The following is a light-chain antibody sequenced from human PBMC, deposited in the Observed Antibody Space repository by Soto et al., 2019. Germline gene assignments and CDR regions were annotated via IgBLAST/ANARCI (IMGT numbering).Light chain of an antibody. Sequence: QSVLTQPASVSGSPGQSITISCTGSTSDVGGFNYVSWYQHHPGKAPKIMIYEVSYRPSGVPNRFSGSKSGNTASLTISGLQAEDEADYYCSSYTSISTYVFGTGTKVTVL. CDR3: SSYTSISTYV. J-gene: IGLJ1*01. CDR2: EVS. CDR1: TSDVGGFNY. V-gene: IGLV2-14*01.